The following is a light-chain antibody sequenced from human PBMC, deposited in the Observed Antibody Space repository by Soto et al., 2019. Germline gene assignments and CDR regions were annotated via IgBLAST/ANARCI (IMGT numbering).Light chain of an antibody. CDR3: QQYGVSPPNT. V-gene: IGKV3-20*01. Sequence: EIVLTQSPGTLSLSPGERATLSCRASQIVSSTYLAWFQHKPGQAPRLLIYGASTSATGIPDRFSGSGSGTDFTLSISGLEPEDFALYYCQQYGVSPPNTFGGGTKVEV. J-gene: IGKJ4*01. CDR1: QIVSSTY. CDR2: GAS.